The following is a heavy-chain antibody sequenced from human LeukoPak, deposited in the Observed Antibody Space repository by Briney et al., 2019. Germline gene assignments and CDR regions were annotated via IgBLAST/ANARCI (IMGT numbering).Heavy chain of an antibody. CDR3: AGRYSGYDTVDY. CDR2: IYTSGST. Sequence: SETLSLTCTVSGGSISSYYWSWIRQPAGKGLEWIGRIYTSGSTNYNPSLKSRVTMSVDMSKNQFSLKLSSVTAADTAVYYCAGRYSGYDTVDYWGQGTLVTVSS. CDR1: GGSISSYY. D-gene: IGHD5-12*01. V-gene: IGHV4-4*07. J-gene: IGHJ4*02.